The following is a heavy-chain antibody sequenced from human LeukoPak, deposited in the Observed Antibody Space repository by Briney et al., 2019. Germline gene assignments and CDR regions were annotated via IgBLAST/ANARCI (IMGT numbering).Heavy chain of an antibody. CDR2: INPNSGGT. J-gene: IGHJ6*02. Sequence: GASVKVSCTASGYTFTGYYMHWVRQAPGQGLEWMGRINPNSGGTNYAQKFQGRVTMTRDTSISTAYMELSRLRSDDTAVYYCARLMATMVYYYYGMDVWGQRTTVTVSS. CDR1: GYTFTGYY. CDR3: ARLMATMVYYYYGMDV. V-gene: IGHV1-2*06. D-gene: IGHD5-12*01.